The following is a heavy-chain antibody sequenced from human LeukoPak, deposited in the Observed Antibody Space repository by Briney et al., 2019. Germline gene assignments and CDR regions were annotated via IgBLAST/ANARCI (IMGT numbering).Heavy chain of an antibody. Sequence: PGGSLRLSCGASGFTFSNAWMSWVRQAPGKGLDWVASIKSKTDGGTTDYAAPVKGRFTISRDDSKSTLYLQMNSLKTEDTAVYYCTTPYVWGSYRYSDWGQGTLVTVSS. CDR2: IKSKTDGGTT. CDR1: GFTFSNAW. CDR3: TTPYVWGSYRYSD. D-gene: IGHD3-16*02. J-gene: IGHJ4*02. V-gene: IGHV3-15*01.